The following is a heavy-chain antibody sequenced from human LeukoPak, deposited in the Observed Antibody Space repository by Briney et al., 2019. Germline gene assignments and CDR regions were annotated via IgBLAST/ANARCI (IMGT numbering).Heavy chain of an antibody. J-gene: IGHJ5*02. Sequence: GGSLRLSCAASEFTFSSYAMSWVRQAPGKGLEWVSAISGSGGSTYYADSVKGRFTISRDNSKNTLYLQMNSLRAEDTAVYYCAKAADLLLWFGELLSWFDPWGQGTLVTVSS. CDR1: EFTFSSYA. CDR2: ISGSGGST. V-gene: IGHV3-23*01. CDR3: AKAADLLLWFGELLSWFDP. D-gene: IGHD3-10*01.